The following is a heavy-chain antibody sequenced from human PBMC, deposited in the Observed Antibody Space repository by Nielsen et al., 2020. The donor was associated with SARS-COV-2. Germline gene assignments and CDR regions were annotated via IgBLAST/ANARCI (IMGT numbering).Heavy chain of an antibody. CDR2: IYFSGRT. D-gene: IGHD5-12*01. Sequence: SETLSLTCTVSGGSISSGGYYWSWIRHHPGKGLEWIGYIYFSGRTYYNPSLKSRVTISVDTSKNQFSPSLRSVTAADTAVYYCARESSGYDHYNYGMDVWGQGTTVTVSS. CDR1: GGSISSGGYY. CDR3: ARESSGYDHYNYGMDV. J-gene: IGHJ6*02. V-gene: IGHV4-31*03.